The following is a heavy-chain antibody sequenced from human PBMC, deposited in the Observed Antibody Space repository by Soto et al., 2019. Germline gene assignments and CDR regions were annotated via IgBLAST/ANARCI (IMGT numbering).Heavy chain of an antibody. J-gene: IGHJ4*02. CDR3: ARNNRTRGNFDY. V-gene: IGHV4-31*03. Sequence: SETLSLTCTVSGGSISSGGYYWSWIRQHPGKGLEWIGYIYYSGSTYYNPSLKSRVTISVDTSKNQFSLKLSSVTAADTAVYYCARNNRTRGNFDYWGQGNLVPVSS. CDR1: GGSISSGGYY. CDR2: IYYSGST. D-gene: IGHD1-20*01.